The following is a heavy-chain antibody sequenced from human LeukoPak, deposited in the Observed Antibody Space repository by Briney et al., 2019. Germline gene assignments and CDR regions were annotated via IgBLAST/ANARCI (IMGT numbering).Heavy chain of an antibody. J-gene: IGHJ4*02. CDR3: ASRIAVAGYYFDY. Sequence: SETLSLTCTVSGGSISSYYWSWIRQPPGKGLEWIGYIYYSGSTNYNPSLRSRVTISVDTSKNQFSLKLSSVTAADTAVYYCASRIAVAGYYFDYWGQGTLVTVSS. V-gene: IGHV4-59*01. D-gene: IGHD6-19*01. CDR1: GGSISSYY. CDR2: IYYSGST.